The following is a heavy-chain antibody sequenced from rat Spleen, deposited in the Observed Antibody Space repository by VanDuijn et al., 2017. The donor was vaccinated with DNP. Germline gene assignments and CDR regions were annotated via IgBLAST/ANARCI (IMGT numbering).Heavy chain of an antibody. J-gene: IGHJ2*01. CDR3: ARETMREVITTSSDY. V-gene: IGHV2-32*01. CDR1: GFSLTNYH. Sequence: VQLQESGPGLVQPSQTLSLTCTVSGFSLTNYHIHWIRQPPGKGLEWMGLMWSDGDTSYNSALKSRLSISRDTSKSQVFLKMNSLQSEDTATYYCARETMREVITTSSDYWGQGVMVTVSS. CDR2: MWSDGDT. D-gene: IGHD1-12*02.